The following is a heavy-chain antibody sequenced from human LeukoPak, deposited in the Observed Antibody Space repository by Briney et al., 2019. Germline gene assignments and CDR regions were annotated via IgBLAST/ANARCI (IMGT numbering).Heavy chain of an antibody. CDR1: GFTFSSYG. Sequence: GGSLRLSCAASGFTFSSYGMHWVRQAPGKGLEWVAVIWNDGSNKYYADSVKGRFTISRDNSKNTLYLQMNSLRAEDTAVYYCARDYNSCAFDIWGQGTMVTVSS. CDR3: ARDYNSCAFDI. D-gene: IGHD3-10*01. CDR2: IWNDGSNK. J-gene: IGHJ3*02. V-gene: IGHV3-33*01.